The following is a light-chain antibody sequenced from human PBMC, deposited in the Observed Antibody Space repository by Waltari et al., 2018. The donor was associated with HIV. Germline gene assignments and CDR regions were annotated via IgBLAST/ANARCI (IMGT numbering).Light chain of an antibody. J-gene: IGLJ2*01. CDR1: SLRSYY. V-gene: IGLV3-19*01. CDR3: NSRDSSGNHLV. Sequence: SSELTQDPAVSVALGQTVRITCQGDSLRSYYASCYQQKPGKAPVLVIYGKNNRPSGIPDRFSGSSSGNTASLTSTGAQAEDEADYYCNSRDSSGNHLVFGGGTKLTVL. CDR2: GKN.